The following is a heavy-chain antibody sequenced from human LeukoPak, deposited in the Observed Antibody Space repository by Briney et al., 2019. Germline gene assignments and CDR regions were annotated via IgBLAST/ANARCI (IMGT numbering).Heavy chain of an antibody. Sequence: ASVTVSCKASGYTFTGYYMHWVRQAPGQGLEGMGWINPNSGGTNYAQKFQGWVTMTRDTSISTAYMELSRLRSDDTAVYYCARDTGYSSSWFPPTNWYGMDVWGQGTTVTVSS. J-gene: IGHJ6*02. CDR2: INPNSGGT. CDR3: ARDTGYSSSWFPPTNWYGMDV. D-gene: IGHD6-13*01. V-gene: IGHV1-2*04. CDR1: GYTFTGYY.